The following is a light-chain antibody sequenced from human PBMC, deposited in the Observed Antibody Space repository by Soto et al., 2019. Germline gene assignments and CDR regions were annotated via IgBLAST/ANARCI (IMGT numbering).Light chain of an antibody. V-gene: IGLV2-14*01. CDR3: SSYTTSHTLV. CDR2: EIS. Sequence: QSALTQPASVSGSPGQSITISCTGTSSDVGGYNYVSWYQHHPGKAPKLMIYEISNRPSGVSSRFSGSKSGNTASLTISGLQAEDESDYYCSSYTTSHTLVFGGGTKLTVL. CDR1: SSDVGGYNY. J-gene: IGLJ2*01.